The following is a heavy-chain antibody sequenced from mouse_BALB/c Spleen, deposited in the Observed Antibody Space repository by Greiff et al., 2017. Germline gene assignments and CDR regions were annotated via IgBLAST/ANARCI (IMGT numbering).Heavy chain of an antibody. Sequence: QVQLQQSGAELVRPGTSVKVSCKASGYAFTNYLIEWVKQRPGQGLEWIGVINPGSGGTNYNEKFKGKATLTADKSSSTAYMQLSSLTSDDSAVYFCAGSGDGYYGGYAMEDWGQGTSVTVSS. D-gene: IGHD2-3*01. CDR2: INPGSGGT. CDR3: AGSGDGYYGGYAMED. J-gene: IGHJ4*01. V-gene: IGHV1-54*03. CDR1: GYAFTNYL.